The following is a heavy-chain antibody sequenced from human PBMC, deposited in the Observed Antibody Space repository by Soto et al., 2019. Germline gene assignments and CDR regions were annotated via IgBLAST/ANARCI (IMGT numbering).Heavy chain of an antibody. D-gene: IGHD3-9*01. Sequence: EVQLLESGGGLVQPGGSLRLSCAASGFTLSSYDMGWVRQAPGRGLEWISLIRGSGGATFHADSVEGRLTISSDISKNTLYLQMNSLRAEDSAVYYCAKDRGDNAGYPAFDIWGQGTMVTVSS. CDR1: GFTLSSYD. J-gene: IGHJ3*02. V-gene: IGHV3-23*01. CDR3: AKDRGDNAGYPAFDI. CDR2: IRGSGGAT.